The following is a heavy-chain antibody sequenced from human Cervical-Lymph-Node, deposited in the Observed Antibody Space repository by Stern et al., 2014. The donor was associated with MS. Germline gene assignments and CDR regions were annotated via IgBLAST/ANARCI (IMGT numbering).Heavy chain of an antibody. V-gene: IGHV3-11*01. CDR3: ATFGDSYDAFDI. J-gene: IGHJ3*02. Sequence: QLVQSGGGLVKPGGSLRLSCAASGITFSDFCMSWIRQVPGKGLEWISYITRDCSTIHYADSVKGRFTVSRDNAKNSLYLQMNSLRADDTAVYYCATFGDSYDAFDIWGQGTMVTVSS. CDR2: ITRDCSTI. D-gene: IGHD2-21*02. CDR1: GITFSDFC.